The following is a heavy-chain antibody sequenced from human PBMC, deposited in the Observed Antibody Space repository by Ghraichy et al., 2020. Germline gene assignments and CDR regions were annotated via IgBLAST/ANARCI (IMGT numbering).Heavy chain of an antibody. Sequence: GGSLRLSCAASGFTFSTYSMNWVRQAPGKGLEWVSYITSGGSPIYYADSVKGRFTVSRDNAKNSLFLQMNSLRAEDTAVYYCARWVSGSHLILDDWGQVTLVTVSS. CDR3: ARWVSGSHLILDD. J-gene: IGHJ4*02. V-gene: IGHV3-48*04. CDR1: GFTFSTYS. CDR2: ITSGGSPI. D-gene: IGHD3-10*01.